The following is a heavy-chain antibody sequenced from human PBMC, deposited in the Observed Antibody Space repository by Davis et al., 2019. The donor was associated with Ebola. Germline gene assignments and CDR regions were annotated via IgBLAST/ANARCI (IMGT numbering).Heavy chain of an antibody. CDR3: AKGSVTIFGVAPDYYGMDV. CDR2: ISGSGGST. D-gene: IGHD3-3*01. Sequence: PGGSLRLSCAASGFTFSTYAMNWVRQAPGKGLEWVSSISGSGGSTYYADSVKGRFTISRDNSKNTLYLQMNSLRAEDTAVYYCAKGSVTIFGVAPDYYGMDVWGKGTTVTVSS. V-gene: IGHV3-23*01. CDR1: GFTFSTYA. J-gene: IGHJ6*04.